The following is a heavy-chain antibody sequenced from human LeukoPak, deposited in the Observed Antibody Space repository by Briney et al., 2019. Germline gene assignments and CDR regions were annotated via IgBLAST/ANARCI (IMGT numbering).Heavy chain of an antibody. CDR2: ISSGSSTI. Sequence: PGGSLRLSCAASGFTFSSYDMTWVRQAPGKGLQWVSYISSGSSTIYYADSVQGRFTVSRDNAKNSLYLQMNSLRAGDTAVYYCARARVGSTFDAFDIWGQGTMVTVSS. D-gene: IGHD1-26*01. V-gene: IGHV3-48*01. CDR1: GFTFSSYD. CDR3: ARARVGSTFDAFDI. J-gene: IGHJ3*02.